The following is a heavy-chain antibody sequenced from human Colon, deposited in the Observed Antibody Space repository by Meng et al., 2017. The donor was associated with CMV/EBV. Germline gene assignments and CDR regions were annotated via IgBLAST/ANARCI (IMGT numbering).Heavy chain of an antibody. V-gene: IGHV1-8*01. Sequence: ASVKVSCKPSGYTVSTYEINWVRQASGQGLEWMGWVNPHTGQTAYAQKFQGRVTLTWTSFPGTAYMELSNLRSDDTALYFCARGRGYPTVRGAPLPTYAFYYGLDVWGQGTTVTVSS. CDR1: GYTVSTYE. J-gene: IGHJ6*02. D-gene: IGHD3-10*01. CDR2: VNPHTGQT. CDR3: ARGRGYPTVRGAPLPTYAFYYGLDV.